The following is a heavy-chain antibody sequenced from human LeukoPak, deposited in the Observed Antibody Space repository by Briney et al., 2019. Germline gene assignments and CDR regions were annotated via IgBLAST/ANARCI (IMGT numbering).Heavy chain of an antibody. Sequence: GGSLRLSCAASGFTFSSYNMNWVRQAPGKGLEWVSSITSSSNYIYYADSVKGRFTISRDNAKNSLYLQMNSLRAEDTAVYYCARDPNGGSYLSNWGQGTLVTVSS. V-gene: IGHV3-21*01. CDR2: ITSSSNYI. CDR3: ARDPNGGSYLSN. CDR1: GFTFSSYN. D-gene: IGHD2-15*01. J-gene: IGHJ4*02.